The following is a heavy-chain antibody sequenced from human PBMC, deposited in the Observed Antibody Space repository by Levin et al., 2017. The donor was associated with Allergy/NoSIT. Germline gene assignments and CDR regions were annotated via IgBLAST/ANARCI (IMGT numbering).Heavy chain of an antibody. Sequence: SQTLSLTCTVSGGSISNGGYYWSWIRQLPGKGLEWIGYIYYSGTTHYSPSLKSRVTISVDTSKNQFSLNLTSVTAADPAVYFFARDFETPHNRGYYRLLDYWGQGTMVTVSS. V-gene: IGHV4-31*03. CDR2: IYYSGTT. J-gene: IGHJ4*02. CDR1: GGSISNGGYY. CDR3: ARDFETPHNRGYYRLLDY. D-gene: IGHD3-3*01.